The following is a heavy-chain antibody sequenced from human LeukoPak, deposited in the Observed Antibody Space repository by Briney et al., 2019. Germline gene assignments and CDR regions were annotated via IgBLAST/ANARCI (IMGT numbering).Heavy chain of an antibody. V-gene: IGHV1-2*02. CDR1: GYTFTSYY. D-gene: IGHD2-8*01. CDR2: INPNSGGT. CDR3: ARDGPGYCTNGVCYDY. J-gene: IGHJ4*02. Sequence: ASVKVSCKASGYTFTSYYMHWVRQAPGQGLEWMGWINPNSGGTNYAQKFQGRVTMTRDTSISTAYMELSRLRSDDTAVYYCARDGPGYCTNGVCYDYWGQGTLVTVSS.